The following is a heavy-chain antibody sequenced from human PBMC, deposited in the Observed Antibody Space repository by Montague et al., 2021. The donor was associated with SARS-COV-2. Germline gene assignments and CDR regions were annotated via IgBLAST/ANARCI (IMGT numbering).Heavy chain of an antibody. CDR1: GFTFSNSA. D-gene: IGHD3-10*01. Sequence: SRSLSLSAPGFTFSNSAMNWVRQAPGKGLEWVSGSSGSDGGTHYADSVKGRFTSSRDNSKNVLYLQMNSLRAEDTALYYCAKDSYYYGLGYGMDVWGQGTTVTVSS. CDR2: SSGSDGGT. J-gene: IGHJ6*02. CDR3: AKDSYYYGLGYGMDV. V-gene: IGHV3-23*01.